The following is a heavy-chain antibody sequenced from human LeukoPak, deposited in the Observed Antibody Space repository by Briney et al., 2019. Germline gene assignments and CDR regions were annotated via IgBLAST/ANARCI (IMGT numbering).Heavy chain of an antibody. CDR3: ARGGWNYVFNS. J-gene: IGHJ5*02. CDR1: GFTFNTYE. Sequence: GGSLRLSCAASGFTFNTYEMNWVRQAPGKGLEGVSYITSGGRTIYYADYVKGRFTISRDNAKNSLYLQMNSLRAEDTAVYYCARGGWNYVFNSWGQGTLVTVSS. CDR2: ITSGGRTI. D-gene: IGHD1-7*01. V-gene: IGHV3-48*03.